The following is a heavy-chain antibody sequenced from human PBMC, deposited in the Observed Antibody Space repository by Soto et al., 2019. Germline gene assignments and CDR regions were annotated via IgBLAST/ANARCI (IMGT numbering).Heavy chain of an antibody. V-gene: IGHV1-69*12. D-gene: IGHD2-2*01. CDR2: IIPIFGTA. Sequence: QVQLVQSGAEVKKPGSSVKVSCKASGGTFSSYAISWVRQAPGQGLEWMGGIIPIFGTANYAQKFQGRVTITADESTSTTDMELSSLRSEATAVYYCAQGYWISTGCYGEWGYYYCGMDVWGQGTTVTVSS. J-gene: IGHJ6*02. CDR3: AQGYWISTGCYGEWGYYYCGMDV. CDR1: GGTFSSYA.